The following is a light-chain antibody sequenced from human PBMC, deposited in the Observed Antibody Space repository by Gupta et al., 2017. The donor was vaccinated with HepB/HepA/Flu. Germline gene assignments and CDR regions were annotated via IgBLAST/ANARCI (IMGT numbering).Light chain of an antibody. CDR2: DVS. J-gene: IGLJ2*01. CDR3: CSYAGSYTWV. V-gene: IGLV2-11*01. Sequence: QSALTQPRSVSGSPGQSVTISCTGTSSDVGGYNYVSWYQPHPGNAPKLMIYDVSKRPSGVPDRFSGSKSGNTASLTISGLQAEDDADYYCCSYAGSYTWVFGGGTKLTVL. CDR1: SSDVGGYNY.